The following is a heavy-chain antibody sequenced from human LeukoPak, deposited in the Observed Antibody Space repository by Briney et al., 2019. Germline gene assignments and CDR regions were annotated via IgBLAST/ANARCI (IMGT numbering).Heavy chain of an antibody. Sequence: SETLSLTCAVYGGSFSGYYWSWIRQPPGKGLEWIGEINHSGSTNYNPSLKSRVTISVDTSKNQFSLKLSSVTAADTAVYCCARGRVWYSSSWYRNDAFDIWGQGTMVTVSS. J-gene: IGHJ3*02. V-gene: IGHV4-34*01. CDR2: INHSGST. CDR1: GGSFSGYY. CDR3: ARGRVWYSSSWYRNDAFDI. D-gene: IGHD6-13*01.